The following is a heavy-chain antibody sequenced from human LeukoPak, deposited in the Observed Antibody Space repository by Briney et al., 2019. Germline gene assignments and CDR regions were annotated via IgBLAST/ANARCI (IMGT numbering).Heavy chain of an antibody. Sequence: SVKVSCKASGGTFSSYAISWVRQAPGQGLEWMGRIIPILGIANYAQKFQGRVTITADKSTSTAYMELSSLRSEDTAVYYCARDRYNWNPDEGWFDPWGQGTLVTVSS. J-gene: IGHJ5*02. CDR2: IIPILGIA. D-gene: IGHD1-20*01. V-gene: IGHV1-69*04. CDR3: ARDRYNWNPDEGWFDP. CDR1: GGTFSSYA.